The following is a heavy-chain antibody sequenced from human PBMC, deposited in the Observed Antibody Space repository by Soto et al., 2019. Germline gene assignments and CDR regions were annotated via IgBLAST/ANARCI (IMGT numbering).Heavy chain of an antibody. CDR1: GFTVSSNY. CDR3: ARDLYYYGSGSYAFDI. J-gene: IGHJ3*02. V-gene: IGHV3-53*04. D-gene: IGHD3-10*01. Sequence: EVQLVESGGGLVQPGGSLRLSCAASGFTVSSNYMSWVRQAPGKGLEWVSVIYSGGSTYYADSVKGRFTISRHNSKNTLYLQMNSLRAEDTAVYYCARDLYYYGSGSYAFDIWGQGTMVTVSS. CDR2: IYSGGST.